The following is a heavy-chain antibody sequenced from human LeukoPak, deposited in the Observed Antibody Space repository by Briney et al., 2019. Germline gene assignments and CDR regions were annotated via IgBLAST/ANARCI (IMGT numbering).Heavy chain of an antibody. CDR1: GFTFSSYG. CDR2: ISYDGSNK. V-gene: IGHV3-30*03. D-gene: IGHD2-2*02. J-gene: IGHJ6*03. Sequence: PGRSLRLSCAASGFTFSSYGMHWVRQAPGKGLEWVAVISYDGSNKYYADSVKGRFTISRDNSKNTLYLQMNSLRAEDTAVYYCARAYCSSTSCYKGGYYYMDVWGKGTTVTVSS. CDR3: ARAYCSSTSCYKGGYYYMDV.